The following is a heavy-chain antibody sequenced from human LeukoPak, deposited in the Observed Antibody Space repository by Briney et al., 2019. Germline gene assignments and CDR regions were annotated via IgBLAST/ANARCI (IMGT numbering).Heavy chain of an antibody. CDR3: ARGYWFYFDY. D-gene: IGHD2-8*02. CDR1: GGSIGSGSYY. Sequence: SETLSLTCTVSGGSIGSGSYYWSWIRQPAGKGLEWIGRIYISGSTSYNPSLKSRVTISADTSKNQFSLKLSPVTAADTAVYYCARGYWFYFDYWGQGTLVTVFS. CDR2: IYISGST. J-gene: IGHJ4*02. V-gene: IGHV4-61*02.